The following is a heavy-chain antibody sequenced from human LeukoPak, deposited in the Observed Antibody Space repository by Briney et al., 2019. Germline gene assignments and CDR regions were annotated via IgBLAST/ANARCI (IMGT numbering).Heavy chain of an antibody. J-gene: IGHJ4*02. D-gene: IGHD6-19*01. CDR3: AKGWQWLSSF. CDR1: GFTFSSYG. CDR2: ISYDGSNK. Sequence: PGGSLRLSCAASGFTFSSYGMHWGRQAPGKGLEWVAVISYDGSNKYYADSVKGRFTISRDNSKNTLYLQMNSLRAEDTAVYYCAKGWQWLSSFWGQGTLVTVSS. V-gene: IGHV3-30*18.